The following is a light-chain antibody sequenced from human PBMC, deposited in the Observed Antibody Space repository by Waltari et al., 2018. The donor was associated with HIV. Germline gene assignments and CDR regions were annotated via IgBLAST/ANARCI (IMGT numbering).Light chain of an antibody. CDR3: QQSYTTPRT. CDR2: AAS. J-gene: IGKJ1*01. V-gene: IGKV1-39*01. CDR1: QSISNY. Sequence: DIQMTQSPSSLSASEGDRVTLTCRASQSISNYLNWYQQKPGKAPKLLIYAASSLQRRVPSRFSGSGSGTDFTLTISSLQPEDFATYYCQQSYTTPRTFGHGTKVEIK.